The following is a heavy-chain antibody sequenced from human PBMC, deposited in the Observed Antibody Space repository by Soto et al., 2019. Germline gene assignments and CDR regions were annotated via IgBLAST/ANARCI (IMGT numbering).Heavy chain of an antibody. CDR3: LTDPYDGGSQNFIFAFNI. Sequence: GGSLRLSCVVSGLRFSDHAMNWVRQAPGKGLDWVGRIRSETDGGTTDYPAPMKGRFSVSRDYSKSTLYLQMNSLQTEDTAVYYCLTDPYDGGSQNFIFAFNIWGQGTLVTVSS. J-gene: IGHJ3*02. CDR2: IRSETDGGTT. D-gene: IGHD3-16*01. V-gene: IGHV3-15*01. CDR1: GLRFSDHA.